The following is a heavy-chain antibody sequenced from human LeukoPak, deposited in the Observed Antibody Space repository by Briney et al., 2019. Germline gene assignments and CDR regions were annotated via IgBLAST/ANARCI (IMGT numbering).Heavy chain of an antibody. CDR2: INHSGST. CDR3: ARGLHYYDSM. J-gene: IGHJ4*02. D-gene: IGHD3-22*01. Sequence: SETLSLTCAVYGGSFSGYYWSWIRQPPGKGLEWIGEINHSGSTNYNPSLKSRVTISVDTSKSQFSLKLSSVTAADTAVYYCARGLHYYDSMWGQGTLVTVSS. CDR1: GGSFSGYY. V-gene: IGHV4-34*01.